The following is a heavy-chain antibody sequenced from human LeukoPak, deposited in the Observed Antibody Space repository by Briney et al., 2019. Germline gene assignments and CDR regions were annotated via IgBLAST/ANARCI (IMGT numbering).Heavy chain of an antibody. Sequence: SETLSLTCAVYGGPFSGYYWSWIRQPPGKGLEWIGEINHSGSSSYNPSLKSRVTISVETSKNQFSLKLSSVTAADTAVYYCARYVYDSSGYYYYYYYMDVWGKGTTVTVSS. V-gene: IGHV4-34*01. CDR1: GGPFSGYY. J-gene: IGHJ6*03. D-gene: IGHD3-22*01. CDR2: INHSGSS. CDR3: ARYVYDSSGYYYYYYYMDV.